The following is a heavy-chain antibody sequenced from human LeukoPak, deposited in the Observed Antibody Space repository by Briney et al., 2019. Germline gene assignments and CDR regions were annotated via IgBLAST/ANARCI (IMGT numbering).Heavy chain of an antibody. CDR2: IGGSGGST. V-gene: IGHV3-23*01. CDR1: RFTFSSYA. J-gene: IGHJ4*02. Sequence: GGSLRLSCAASRFTFSSYAMSWVRQAPGKGLEWVSSIGGSGGSTYYADSVKGRFTISRDNSKNMLYLQMNSLRAEDTAVYYCAKVETAAAATLRGFDYWGQGTLVTVSS. D-gene: IGHD6-13*01. CDR3: AKVETAAAATLRGFDY.